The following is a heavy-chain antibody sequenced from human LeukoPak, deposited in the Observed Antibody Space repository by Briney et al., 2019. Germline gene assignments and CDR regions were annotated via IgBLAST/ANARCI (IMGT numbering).Heavy chain of an antibody. J-gene: IGHJ6*02. CDR3: AASYYDAKYGMDV. D-gene: IGHD3-3*01. CDR1: GFPFSNYY. V-gene: IGHV3-23*01. Sequence: GGSLRLSCAVSGFPFSNYYMSWIRQAPGKGLEWVSAISGSGGSTYYADSVKGRFTISRDNSKNTLYLQMNSLRAEDTAVYYCAASYYDAKYGMDVWGQGTTVTVSS. CDR2: ISGSGGST.